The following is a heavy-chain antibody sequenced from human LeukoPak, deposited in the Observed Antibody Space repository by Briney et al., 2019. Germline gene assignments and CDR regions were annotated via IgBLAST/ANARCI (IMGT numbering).Heavy chain of an antibody. D-gene: IGHD5-12*01. CDR3: ARAYSRESGYDFVFEN. V-gene: IGHV3-33*01. Sequence: GGSLRLSCAASGFTFSNYGVHWVRQAPGKGLEWVAVIRYDGSTKYYADSVKGRFTISRDNSKNTVYLEMNSLRAEDTAVYYCARAYSRESGYDFVFENWGQGTPVSVSS. J-gene: IGHJ4*02. CDR1: GFTFSNYG. CDR2: IRYDGSTK.